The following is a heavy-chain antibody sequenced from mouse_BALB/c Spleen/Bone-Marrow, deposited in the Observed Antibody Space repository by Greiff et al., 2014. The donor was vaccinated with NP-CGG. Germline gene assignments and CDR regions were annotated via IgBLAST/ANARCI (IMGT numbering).Heavy chain of an antibody. CDR2: INPSTGYT. V-gene: IGHV1-7*01. J-gene: IGHJ3*01. D-gene: IGHD2-2*01. CDR3: ARDGYDAFAY. CDR1: GYTFTSYW. Sequence: VKLVESGAELAKPGASVKMSCKASGYTFTSYWMHWVRQRPGQGLEWIGYINPSTGYTEYNQRFKDKATLAAVKSSTTAYMQLSSLTSEDSAVYYCARDGYDAFAYWGQGTLVTVSA.